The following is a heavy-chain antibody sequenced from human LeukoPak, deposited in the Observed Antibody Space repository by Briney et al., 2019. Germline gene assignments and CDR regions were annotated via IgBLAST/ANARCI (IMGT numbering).Heavy chain of an antibody. CDR2: ISYDGSNK. CDR1: GFTFSSYA. Sequence: GGSLRLSCAASGFTFSSYAVHWVRQAPGKGLEWVAVISYDGSNKYYVDSVKGRFTISRDNSKNTLYLQMNSLRAEDTAIYYCARELYCTNGVCSPWGQGTLVTVSS. J-gene: IGHJ5*02. CDR3: ARELYCTNGVCSP. D-gene: IGHD2-8*01. V-gene: IGHV3-30-3*01.